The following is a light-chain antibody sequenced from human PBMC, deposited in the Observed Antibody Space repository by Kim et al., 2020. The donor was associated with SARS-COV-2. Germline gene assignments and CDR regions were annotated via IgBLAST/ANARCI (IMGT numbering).Light chain of an antibody. CDR1: QSVSSIY. J-gene: IGKJ1*01. V-gene: IGKV3-20*01. CDR2: GAS. Sequence: PGERATLSCRASQSVSSIYLAWYQQKPGQAPRLLIYGASSRATGIPDRFSGSESGTDFTLTITRLEPEDFAVYYCHQYGSSPWTFGQGTKVDI. CDR3: HQYGSSPWT.